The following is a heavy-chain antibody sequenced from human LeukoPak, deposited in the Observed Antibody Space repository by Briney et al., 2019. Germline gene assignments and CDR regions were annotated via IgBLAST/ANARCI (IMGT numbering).Heavy chain of an antibody. CDR3: ARVGVVVAATYNWFDP. CDR2: IHYSGST. J-gene: IGHJ5*02. V-gene: IGHV4-59*12. D-gene: IGHD2-15*01. CDR1: GGSISPNY. Sequence: SETLSLTCTVSGGSISPNYWAWIRQPPGKGLEYIGYIHYSGSTDYNPSLKSRVTISVDTSKNQFSLNLSSVTAADTAVYYCARVGVVVAATYNWFDPWGQGTLVTVSS.